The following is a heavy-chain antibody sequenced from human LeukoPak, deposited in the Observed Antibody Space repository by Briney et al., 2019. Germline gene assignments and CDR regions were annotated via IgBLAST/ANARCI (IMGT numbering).Heavy chain of an antibody. CDR3: AKEWQIDY. CDR2: LSGSGSST. J-gene: IGHJ4*02. CDR1: GFTFSSYG. D-gene: IGHD5-12*01. V-gene: IGHV3-23*01. Sequence: GGSLRLSCAASGFTFSSYGMSWVRQAPGKGLEWVSSLSGSGSSTKYADSVKGRFTISRDNSKNTLYLQMNSLRAEDTAVYYCAKEWQIDYWGQGTLVTVSS.